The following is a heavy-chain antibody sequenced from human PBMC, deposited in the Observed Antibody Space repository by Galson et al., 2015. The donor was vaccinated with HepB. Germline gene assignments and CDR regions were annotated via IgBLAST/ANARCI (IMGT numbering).Heavy chain of an antibody. Sequence: SLRLSCAASGFTVSSNYMSWVRQAPGKGLEWVSVIYSGGSTYYADSVKGRFTISRHNSKNTLYLQMNSLRAEDTAVYYCARGGGSYYVRVNAFDIWGQGTMVTVSS. D-gene: IGHD1-26*01. V-gene: IGHV3-53*04. J-gene: IGHJ3*02. CDR1: GFTVSSNY. CDR3: ARGGGSYYVRVNAFDI. CDR2: IYSGGST.